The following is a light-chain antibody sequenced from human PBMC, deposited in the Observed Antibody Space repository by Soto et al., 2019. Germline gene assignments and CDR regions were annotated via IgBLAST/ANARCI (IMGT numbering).Light chain of an antibody. Sequence: QSALTQPASVSGSPGQSITISCTGTSSDVGSYNLVSWYQQHPGKAPKLMIYEGSKRPSGVSNRFSGSKSGNTASLTISGLQAEDEAEYCCCSYAGSSTSVVFGGGTKLTVL. J-gene: IGLJ2*01. CDR3: CSYAGSSTSVV. CDR1: SSDVGSYNL. V-gene: IGLV2-23*01. CDR2: EGS.